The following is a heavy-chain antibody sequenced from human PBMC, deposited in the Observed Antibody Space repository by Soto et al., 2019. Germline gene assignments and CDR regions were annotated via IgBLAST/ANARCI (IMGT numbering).Heavy chain of an antibody. J-gene: IGHJ4*02. D-gene: IGHD6-19*01. CDR3: ARSVAGTDY. Sequence: QVQLQQWGAGLLKPSETLSLTCAVYGGSFSAYYWSWIRQPPGKGLEWIGEINHSGSTNYNPSLKSRCTISIDTSKNQFSLKLSSVTAADTAVYYCARSVAGTDYWGQGTLVTVSS. CDR2: INHSGST. CDR1: GGSFSAYY. V-gene: IGHV4-34*01.